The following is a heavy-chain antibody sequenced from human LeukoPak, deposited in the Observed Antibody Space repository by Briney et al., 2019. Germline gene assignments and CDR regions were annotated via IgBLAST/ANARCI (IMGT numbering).Heavy chain of an antibody. Sequence: NPGGSLRLSCAASGFTFSSYSMNWVRQAPGKGLEWVSSISSSSSYIYYADSVKGRFTISRDNAKNSLYLQMNSLRAEDTAVYYCARGRGYYDSSGYAYYFDYWGQGTLVTVSS. J-gene: IGHJ4*02. D-gene: IGHD3-22*01. CDR1: GFTFSSYS. V-gene: IGHV3-21*01. CDR3: ARGRGYYDSSGYAYYFDY. CDR2: ISSSSSYI.